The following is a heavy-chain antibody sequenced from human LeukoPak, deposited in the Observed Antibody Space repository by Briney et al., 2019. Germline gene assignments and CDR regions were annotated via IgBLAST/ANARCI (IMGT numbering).Heavy chain of an antibody. D-gene: IGHD3-22*01. CDR3: ARGLSSGYYYRVYYFDY. CDR1: GGSFSGYY. Sequence: TSETLSLTCAVYGGSFSGYYWSWIRQPPGKGLEWIGEINHSGSTNYNPSLRSRVTISVDTSKNQFSLKLSSVTAADTAVYYCARGLSSGYYYRVYYFDYWGQGTLVTVSS. CDR2: INHSGST. J-gene: IGHJ4*02. V-gene: IGHV4-34*01.